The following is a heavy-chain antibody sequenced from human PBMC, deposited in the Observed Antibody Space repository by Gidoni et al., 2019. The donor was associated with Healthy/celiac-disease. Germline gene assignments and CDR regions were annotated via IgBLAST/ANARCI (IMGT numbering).Heavy chain of an antibody. J-gene: IGHJ6*02. CDR2: ISGSGGST. V-gene: IGHV3-23*01. D-gene: IGHD3-10*01. CDR1: GFTLSSYA. CDR3: AKCRFRAPWSFYYYYGMDV. Sequence: EVQLLESGGGLVQPGGSLSLSCAASGFTLSSYAMSWVRQAPGKGLEWVSAISGSGGSTYYADSVKGRFTISRDNSKNTLYLQMNSLRAEDTAVYYCAKCRFRAPWSFYYYYGMDVWGQGTTVTVSS.